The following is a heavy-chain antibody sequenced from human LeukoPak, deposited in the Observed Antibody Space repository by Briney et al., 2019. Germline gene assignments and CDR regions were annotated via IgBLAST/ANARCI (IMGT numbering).Heavy chain of an antibody. J-gene: IGHJ2*01. CDR2: ISSNGGST. Sequence: GGSLRLSCSASGFTFSSYAMHWVRQAPGKGLEYVSAISSNGGSTYYADSVKGRFTISRDNSKNTLYLQMSSLRAEDTAVYYRVKDTTWGIAAPTGFDLWGRGTLVTVSS. CDR1: GFTFSSYA. V-gene: IGHV3-64D*09. D-gene: IGHD6-13*01. CDR3: VKDTTWGIAAPTGFDL.